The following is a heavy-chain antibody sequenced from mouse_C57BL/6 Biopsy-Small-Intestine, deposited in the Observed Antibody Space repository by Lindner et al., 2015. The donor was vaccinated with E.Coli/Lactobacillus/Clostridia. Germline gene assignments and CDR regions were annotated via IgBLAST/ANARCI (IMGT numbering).Heavy chain of an antibody. J-gene: IGHJ1*03. CDR3: ARQDYGSSYRYFDV. V-gene: IGHV5-6*01. CDR1: GFTFSSYG. CDR2: ISSGGSYT. D-gene: IGHD1-1*01. Sequence: VQLQESGGDSVKPGGSLKLSCAASGFTFSSYGMSWVRQTPDKRLEWVATISSGGSYTYYPDSVKGRFTISRDNAKNTLYLQMSSLKSEDTAMYYCARQDYGSSYRYFDVWGTGTTVTVSS.